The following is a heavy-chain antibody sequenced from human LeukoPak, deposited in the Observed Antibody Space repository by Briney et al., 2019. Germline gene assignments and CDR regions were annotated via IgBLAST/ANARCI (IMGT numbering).Heavy chain of an antibody. CDR1: GYTFTGYY. D-gene: IGHD5-18*01. J-gene: IGHJ4*02. Sequence: GAPVKVSCKASGYTFTGYYMHWVRQAPGQGLEWMGWINPNSGGTNYAQKFQGRVTMTRDTSISTAYMELSRLRSDDTAVYYCARGSRGYSYGYGLHYFDYWGQGTLVTVSS. CDR3: ARGSRGYSYGYGLHYFDY. CDR2: INPNSGGT. V-gene: IGHV1-2*02.